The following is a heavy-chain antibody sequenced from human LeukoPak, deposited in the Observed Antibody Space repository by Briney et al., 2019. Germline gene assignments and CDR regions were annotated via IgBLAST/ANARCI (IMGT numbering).Heavy chain of an antibody. CDR3: AKDLDSPPSMVRGVITDY. Sequence: GGSLRLSCAASGFTFSSYAMSWVRQAPGKGLEWVSAISGSGGSTYYADSVKGRFTISRDNSKNTLYLQMNSLRAEDTVVYYCAKDLDSPPSMVRGVITDYWGQGTLVTVSS. CDR1: GFTFSSYA. CDR2: ISGSGGST. D-gene: IGHD3-10*01. V-gene: IGHV3-23*01. J-gene: IGHJ4*02.